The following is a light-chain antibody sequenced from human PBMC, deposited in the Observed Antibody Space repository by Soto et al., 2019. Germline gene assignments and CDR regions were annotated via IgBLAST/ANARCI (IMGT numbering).Light chain of an antibody. J-gene: IGKJ4*01. V-gene: IGKV3-20*01. CDR1: QTVSNTY. CDR2: GAS. CDR3: QQYGAFPPT. Sequence: EIVLTQFPGALSLSPGERVTLSCRASQTVSNTYLDWYQQKSGQAPKFLIYGASNRATGIPDRFSGSGSGTDFTLTISRLEPEDFAMYYCQQYGAFPPTFGGGTKVEIK.